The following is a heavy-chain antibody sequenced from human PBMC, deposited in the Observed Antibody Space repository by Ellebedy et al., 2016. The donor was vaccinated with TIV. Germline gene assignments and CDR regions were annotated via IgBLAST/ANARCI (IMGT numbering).Heavy chain of an antibody. CDR3: ARDGGVPGGDWYFDL. D-gene: IGHD3-16*01. Sequence: GESLKISCAASGFTFSSYRMHWVRQAPGRGLVWVSRIINDGSRPSYADSVKGRFTVSRDNAENTLYLQMNSLRDEDTAVYYCARDGGVPGGDWYFDLWGRGTLVTVSS. V-gene: IGHV3-74*01. CDR1: GFTFSSYR. CDR2: IINDGSRP. J-gene: IGHJ2*01.